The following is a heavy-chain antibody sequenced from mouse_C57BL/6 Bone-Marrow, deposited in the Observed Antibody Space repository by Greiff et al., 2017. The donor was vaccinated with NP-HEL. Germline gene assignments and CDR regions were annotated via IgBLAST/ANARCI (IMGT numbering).Heavy chain of an antibody. CDR1: GYTFTSYG. Sequence: VQLQESGAELTRPGASVKLSCKASGYTFTSYGISWVKQRTGQGLEWIGEIYPRSGNTYYNEKFKGKATLTADKSSSTAYMELRSLTSEDSAVYFCAPDYYGSSLSFDYWGQGTTLTVSS. V-gene: IGHV1-81*01. D-gene: IGHD1-1*01. CDR2: IYPRSGNT. CDR3: APDYYGSSLSFDY. J-gene: IGHJ2*01.